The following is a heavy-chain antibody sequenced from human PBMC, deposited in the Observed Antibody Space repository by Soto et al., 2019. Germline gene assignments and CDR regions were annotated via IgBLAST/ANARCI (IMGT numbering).Heavy chain of an antibody. D-gene: IGHD3-3*01. CDR3: ARGAIYGFWSGYYTSYYYGMDV. Sequence: QVQLVQSGAEVKKPGSSVKVSCKASGGTFSSYAISWVRQAPGQGLEWMGGIIPIFGTANYAQKFQGRVTITADKSTSTAYMELSSLRSEDTAVYYCARGAIYGFWSGYYTSYYYGMDVWGQGTTVTVSS. CDR2: IIPIFGTA. J-gene: IGHJ6*02. V-gene: IGHV1-69*06. CDR1: GGTFSSYA.